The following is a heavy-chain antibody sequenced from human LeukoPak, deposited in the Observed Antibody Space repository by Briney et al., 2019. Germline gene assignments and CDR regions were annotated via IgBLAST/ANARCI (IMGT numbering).Heavy chain of an antibody. D-gene: IGHD5-12*01. Sequence: PGGSLRLSCAASGFTFSSYAMSWVRQAPGKGLEWVALIRYDGSGKDYADSVKGRFTISRDNSKNTLYLQMNSLRAEDTAVYFCAKDGTGWRWGGYVLTYKYYYYMDVWGKGTTVTISS. J-gene: IGHJ6*03. CDR1: GFTFSSYA. CDR3: AKDGTGWRWGGYVLTYKYYYYMDV. CDR2: IRYDGSGK. V-gene: IGHV3-30*02.